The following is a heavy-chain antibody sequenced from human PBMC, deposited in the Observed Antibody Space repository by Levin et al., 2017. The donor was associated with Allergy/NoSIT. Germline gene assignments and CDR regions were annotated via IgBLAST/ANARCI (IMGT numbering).Heavy chain of an antibody. CDR3: AREHCLGGRCYGVDY. CDR1: GYTFTTYG. J-gene: IGHJ4*02. CDR2: SSTYNDYT. Sequence: AASVKVSCKASGYTFTTYGISWVRQAPGQGLEWMGWSSTYNDYTNSAQKFQGRVTMTTDTSTSTADMELRSLRYDDTAVYYCAREHCLGGRCYGVDYWGQGTLVTVSS. D-gene: IGHD2-15*01. V-gene: IGHV1-18*01.